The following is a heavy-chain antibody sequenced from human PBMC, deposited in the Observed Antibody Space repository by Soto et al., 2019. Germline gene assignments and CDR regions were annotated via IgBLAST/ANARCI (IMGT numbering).Heavy chain of an antibody. D-gene: IGHD3-10*01. CDR2: INSDGSST. CDR3: AREGHLTGSSYYGMDV. J-gene: IGHJ6*02. CDR1: GFTFSSYW. V-gene: IGHV3-74*01. Sequence: PGGSLSLSCAASGFTFSSYWMHWVRQAPGKGLVWVSRINSDGSSTSYADSVKGRFTISRDNAKNTLYLQMNSLRAEDTAVYYCAREGHLTGSSYYGMDVWGQGTTVTVSS.